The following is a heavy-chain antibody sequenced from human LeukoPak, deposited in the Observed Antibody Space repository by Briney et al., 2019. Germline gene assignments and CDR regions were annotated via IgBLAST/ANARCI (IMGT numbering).Heavy chain of an antibody. Sequence: GGSLRLSCAASGFTFSSYAMSWVRQAPGKGLEWVSAISGSGGSTYYADSVKGRFTISRDNAKNTLYLQMNSLRAEDTAVYYCARGGYYYDSSGYYYSPDYWGQGTLVTVSS. CDR2: ISGSGGST. CDR1: GFTFSSYA. V-gene: IGHV3-23*01. J-gene: IGHJ4*02. CDR3: ARGGYYYDSSGYYYSPDY. D-gene: IGHD3-22*01.